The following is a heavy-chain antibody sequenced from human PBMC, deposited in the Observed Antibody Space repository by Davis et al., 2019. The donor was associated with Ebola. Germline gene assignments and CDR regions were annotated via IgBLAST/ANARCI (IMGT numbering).Heavy chain of an antibody. Sequence: GGSLRLSCAASGFTFSSYGMHWVRQAPGKGLEWVAFIRYDGSNKYYADSVKGRFTISRDNAKNSLYLQMNSLRAEDTAVYYCARGSYVFDYWGQGTLVSVSS. J-gene: IGHJ4*02. D-gene: IGHD3-10*02. V-gene: IGHV3-30*02. CDR1: GFTFSSYG. CDR2: IRYDGSNK. CDR3: ARGSYVFDY.